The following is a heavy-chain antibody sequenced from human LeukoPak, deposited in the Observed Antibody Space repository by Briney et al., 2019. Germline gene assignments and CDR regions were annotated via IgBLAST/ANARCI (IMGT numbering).Heavy chain of an antibody. CDR1: GFTFDDYA. V-gene: IGHV3-43D*03. Sequence: GGSLRLSCAASGFTFDDYAMHWVRQAPGQGLEGVSLISWDGGSTYYAVSVKGRFTISRDNSKNSLYLQMSSLRAEDTALYYCAKDRDLWGGSAFDIWGQGTMVTVSS. D-gene: IGHD2-15*01. CDR3: AKDRDLWGGSAFDI. CDR2: ISWDGGST. J-gene: IGHJ3*02.